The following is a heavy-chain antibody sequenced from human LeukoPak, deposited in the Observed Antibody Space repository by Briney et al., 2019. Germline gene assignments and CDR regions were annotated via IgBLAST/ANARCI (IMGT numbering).Heavy chain of an antibody. V-gene: IGHV3-23*01. Sequence: GGSLRLSCAASGFTFSSYAMSWVRQAPGKGLEWVSGISGSGDNTYCADSVKGRYTISRDNSKNTLYVQVNSLGTEDTAAYYCAKGSYYDSSGSFYFDYWGQGTLVTVSS. CDR2: ISGSGDNT. CDR1: GFTFSSYA. CDR3: AKGSYYDSSGSFYFDY. D-gene: IGHD3-22*01. J-gene: IGHJ4*02.